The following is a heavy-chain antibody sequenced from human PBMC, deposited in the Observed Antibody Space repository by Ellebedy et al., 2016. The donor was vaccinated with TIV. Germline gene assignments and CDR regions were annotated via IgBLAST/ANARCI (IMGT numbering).Heavy chain of an antibody. D-gene: IGHD1-1*01. Sequence: GESLKISCAASGFTFSSYAMSWVRQAPGKGLEWVSGSSGSGGSTYYADSVKGRFTISRDNSKNTLYLQMNSLRAEDTAVYFCAKTGTTGTLLPYCFDYWGQGTLVTVSS. CDR3: AKTGTTGTLLPYCFDY. CDR1: GFTFSSYA. CDR2: SSGSGGST. J-gene: IGHJ4*02. V-gene: IGHV3-23*01.